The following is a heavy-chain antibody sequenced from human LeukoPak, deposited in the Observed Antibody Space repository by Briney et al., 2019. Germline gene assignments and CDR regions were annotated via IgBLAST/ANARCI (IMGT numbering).Heavy chain of an antibody. J-gene: IGHJ3*02. CDR1: GFTFSNYW. D-gene: IGHD3-22*01. V-gene: IGHV3-74*01. Sequence: GGSLRLSCAASGFTFSNYWMHWVRQAPGKGLVWVSRINSDGINTSYADSVKGRFTISRGNAKNSLYLQMNSLRAEDTALYYCARNYYDSSAYYQGVAFDIWGQGTMVTVSS. CDR2: INSDGINT. CDR3: ARNYYDSSAYYQGVAFDI.